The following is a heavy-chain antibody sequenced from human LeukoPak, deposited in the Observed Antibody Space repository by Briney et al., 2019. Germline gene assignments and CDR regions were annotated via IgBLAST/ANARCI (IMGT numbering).Heavy chain of an antibody. V-gene: IGHV1-69*04. D-gene: IGHD3-3*01. CDR3: ARVSTQVPKDITIFGVVTYTHLDYGMDV. CDR1: GGTFSSYA. CDR2: IIPIFGIA. Sequence: SVKVSCKASGGTFSSYAISWVRQAPGQGLEWMGRIIPIFGIANYAQKFQGRVTITADKSTSTAYMGLSSLRSEDTAVYYCARVSTQVPKDITIFGVVTYTHLDYGMDVWGQGTTVTVSS. J-gene: IGHJ6*02.